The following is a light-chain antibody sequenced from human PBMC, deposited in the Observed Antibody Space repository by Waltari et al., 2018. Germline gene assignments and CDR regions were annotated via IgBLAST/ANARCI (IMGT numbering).Light chain of an antibody. J-gene: IGKJ1*01. V-gene: IGKV3-20*01. CDR1: QNIGRY. Sequence: EVVLKQSPGTLYLSPGETATLPCRASQNIGRYLVWYQQKSGQAPRLLIYGASTRATGIPDRFSGSVSGTDFSLTISRLEAEDFAVYYCQNHERLPATFGQGTKVEIK. CDR2: GAS. CDR3: QNHERLPAT.